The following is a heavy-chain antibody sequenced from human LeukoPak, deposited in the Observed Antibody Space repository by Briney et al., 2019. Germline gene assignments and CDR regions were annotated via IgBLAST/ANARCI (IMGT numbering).Heavy chain of an antibody. Sequence: EGSLRLSGAASGFTFSSYGMHWVRQAPGKGLEWVAVMSHDGGIEKYADSVKGRFTISRDNSKKTLYLQMNSLRAEDTAVYFCARENYYDSSASYSGQGTLVTVSS. V-gene: IGHV3-33*05. J-gene: IGHJ4*02. CDR2: MSHDGGIE. CDR3: ARENYYDSSASY. CDR1: GFTFSSYG. D-gene: IGHD3-22*01.